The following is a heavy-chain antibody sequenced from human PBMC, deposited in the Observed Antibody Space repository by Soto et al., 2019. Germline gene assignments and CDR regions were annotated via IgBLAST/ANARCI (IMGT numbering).Heavy chain of an antibody. J-gene: IGHJ5*02. CDR1: GYTFTTYG. V-gene: IGHV1-18*04. Sequence: ASVKVSCKASGYTFTTYGVAWVRQAPGQGLEWLGWISVYTSKTNYTQKLQGRVTLTADTSTSTAYMELRSLRPDDTAVYYCARETNMGYCSGGICSWFYXWGQGTLVTVSX. CDR2: ISVYTSKT. CDR3: ARETNMGYCSGGICSWFYX. D-gene: IGHD2-15*01.